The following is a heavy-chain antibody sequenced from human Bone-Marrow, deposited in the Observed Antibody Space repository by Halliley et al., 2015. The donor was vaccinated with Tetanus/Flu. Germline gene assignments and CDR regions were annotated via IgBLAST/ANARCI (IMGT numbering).Heavy chain of an antibody. D-gene: IGHD6-13*01. J-gene: IGHJ6*02. Sequence: GNTNYASSREGRFTISRDNSKNTLNLQMDSLRAEDTAVYYCARGGSSWSGGSYYYYYAMDVWGQGTTVTVSS. V-gene: IGHV3-53*01. CDR3: ARGGSSWSGGSYYYYYAMDV. CDR2: GNT.